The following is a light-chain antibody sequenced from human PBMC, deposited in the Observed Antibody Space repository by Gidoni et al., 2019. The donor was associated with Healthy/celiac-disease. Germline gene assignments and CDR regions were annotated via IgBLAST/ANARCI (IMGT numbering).Light chain of an antibody. V-gene: IGKV4-1*01. Sequence: DIVMTQSPDSLAVSLGERATINCKSSQSVLYSSNNKYYLAWYQQKPGQPPKLLIYWASTRDSGVPDRFSGGGSGTDFTLTISSLQAEDVAVYYCQQYYSTPWTFGQGTKVEIK. CDR2: WAS. CDR1: QSVLYSSNNKYY. CDR3: QQYYSTPWT. J-gene: IGKJ1*01.